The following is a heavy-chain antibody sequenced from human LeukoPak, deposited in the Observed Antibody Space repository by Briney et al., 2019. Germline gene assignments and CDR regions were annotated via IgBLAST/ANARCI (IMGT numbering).Heavy chain of an antibody. CDR3: ATQPGTDRYFDF. V-gene: IGHV5-51*01. J-gene: IGHJ4*02. CDR2: IYPGDSDT. D-gene: IGHD1-26*01. Sequence: GESLKISCQASGYTFTRLWIGWVRQVPGKGLEWIGMIYPGDSDTSYSPSLQGRFTISADKSTGTAYLQLSRLDASDTALYYCATQPGTDRYFDFWGQGTLVTVSS. CDR1: GYTFTRLW.